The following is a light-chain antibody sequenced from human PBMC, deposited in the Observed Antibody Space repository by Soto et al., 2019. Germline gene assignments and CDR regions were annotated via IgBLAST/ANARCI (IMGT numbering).Light chain of an antibody. V-gene: IGLV2-23*01. CDR3: CSYAGSRTFI. CDR2: EGS. Sequence: QSVLAQPASVSGPPGQSITVSCTGTSTDVGRYNLVSWYQQHPGTAPKLIIYEGSKRPPGVSNRFSGSKSGNTASLTISGLQAEDEADYYCCSYAGSRTFIFGGGTK. J-gene: IGLJ2*01. CDR1: STDVGRYNL.